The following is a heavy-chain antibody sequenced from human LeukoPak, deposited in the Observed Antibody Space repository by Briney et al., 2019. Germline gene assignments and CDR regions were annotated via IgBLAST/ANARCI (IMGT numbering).Heavy chain of an antibody. J-gene: IGHJ4*02. CDR3: AKDSVVAASTPGF. CDR2: IRYDGSNK. D-gene: IGHD2-15*01. V-gene: IGHV3-30*02. CDR1: GFTFSNYG. Sequence: PGGSLRLSCAASGFTFSNYGIHWVRQAPGKGLEWVAFIRYDGSNKQYADSVKGRFTISRGNSKNTLYLQMNSLRTEDTAVYYCAKDSVVAASTPGFWGQGTLVTVSS.